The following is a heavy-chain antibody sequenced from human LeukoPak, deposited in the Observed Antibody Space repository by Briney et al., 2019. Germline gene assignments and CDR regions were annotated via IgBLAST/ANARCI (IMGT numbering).Heavy chain of an antibody. D-gene: IGHD5-12*01. J-gene: IGHJ4*02. CDR2: INSDGTST. Sequence: PGGSLRLSCAASGFTFRRHSMHWVRQAPGEGLVWVARINSDGTSTSYAASVNGRFTISRDSAKLYLQMNSLTAEDTAVYYCARGPANGGYGVDYWGQGTLVTASS. CDR3: ARGPANGGYGVDY. CDR1: GFTFRRHS. V-gene: IGHV3-74*01.